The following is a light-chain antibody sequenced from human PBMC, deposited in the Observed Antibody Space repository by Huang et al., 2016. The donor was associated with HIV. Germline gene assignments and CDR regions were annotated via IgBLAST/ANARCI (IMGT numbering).Light chain of an antibody. V-gene: IGKV3-15*01. Sequence: VMTQSPVTLSVSPGENATLSCRASQSIGKNLAWFQQRPGQPPSLLIYGVSSRATGTPAWLNGSVGGTEFSPTITSLQYEDLTVYYCQQYNVWPYTFGQGTTLEIK. CDR2: GVS. CDR3: QQYNVWPYT. CDR1: QSIGKN. J-gene: IGKJ2*01.